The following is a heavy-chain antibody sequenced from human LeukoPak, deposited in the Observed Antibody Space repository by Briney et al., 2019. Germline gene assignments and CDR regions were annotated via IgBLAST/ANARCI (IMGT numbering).Heavy chain of an antibody. CDR2: IKSDGRST. CDR1: GFTFSSYW. D-gene: IGHD6-19*01. Sequence: GGSLRLSCAASGFTFSSYWMHWVRQAPGKGLVWVSNIKSDGRSTTYADSVKGRFTISRDNSKNTVYLQMNSLRVEDTAMYYCTRGGSVPATRSFDYWGQGTLVTVSS. CDR3: TRGGSVPATRSFDY. J-gene: IGHJ4*02. V-gene: IGHV3-74*01.